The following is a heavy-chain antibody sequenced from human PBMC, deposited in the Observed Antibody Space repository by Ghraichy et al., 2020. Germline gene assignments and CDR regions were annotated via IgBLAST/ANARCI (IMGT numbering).Heavy chain of an antibody. CDR2: ISGSGGST. CDR1: GFTFSSYA. V-gene: IGHV3-23*01. D-gene: IGHD3-16*01. J-gene: IGHJ4*02. CDR3: AKDLVEFGV. Sequence: GGSLRLSCAASGFTFSSYAMNWVRQAPGKGPEWVSAISGSGGSTYYADSVKGRFTISRDNSKNTLYLQMSSLRAEDTAVYYCAKDLVEFGVWGQGTLVTVSS.